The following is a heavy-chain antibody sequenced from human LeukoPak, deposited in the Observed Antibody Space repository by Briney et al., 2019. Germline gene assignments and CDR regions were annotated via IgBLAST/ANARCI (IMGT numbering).Heavy chain of an antibody. D-gene: IGHD5-24*01. CDR1: GGSISNYY. CDR2: IYYSGST. CDR3: ARGGVATNQAE. Sequence: SETLSLTCTASGGSISNYYWSWIRQPPGKGLEWIGYIYYSGSTNYNPSLKSRVTISVDTSKNQFSLKLSSVTAADTAVYYCARGGVATNQAEWGQGTLVTVSS. J-gene: IGHJ4*02. V-gene: IGHV4-59*01.